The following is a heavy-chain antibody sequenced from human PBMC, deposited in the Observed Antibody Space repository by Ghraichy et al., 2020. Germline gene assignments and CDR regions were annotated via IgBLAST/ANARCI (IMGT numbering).Heavy chain of an antibody. V-gene: IGHV3-48*02. J-gene: IGHJ6*02. CDR2: ITSSGSFI. Sequence: GGSLRLSCVGSGFTFSGYSLNWVRQSPGKGLEWVSYITSSGSFISYADSVKGRFTISRDNAQNSLFLQMNSLRDEDTAVYYCARGSTVVRFFYYDGMDVWGQGTTFTVSS. CDR3: ARGSTVVRFFYYDGMDV. CDR1: GFTFSGYS. D-gene: IGHD4-23*01.